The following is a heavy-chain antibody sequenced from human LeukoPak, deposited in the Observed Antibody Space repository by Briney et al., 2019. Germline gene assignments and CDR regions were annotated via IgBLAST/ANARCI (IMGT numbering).Heavy chain of an antibody. CDR3: ARDPGGVVYFDY. Sequence: GGSLRLSCAVSGFTFSNYDMHGVRQAPGKGLERVAVIWDDGSNKYYADSVKGRFTISRDNSKNSLYLQMNTLRAEDTAVYYCARDPGGVVYFDYWGQGTLVAVSS. V-gene: IGHV3-33*01. J-gene: IGHJ4*02. CDR1: GFTFSNYD. CDR2: IWDDGSNK. D-gene: IGHD2-8*01.